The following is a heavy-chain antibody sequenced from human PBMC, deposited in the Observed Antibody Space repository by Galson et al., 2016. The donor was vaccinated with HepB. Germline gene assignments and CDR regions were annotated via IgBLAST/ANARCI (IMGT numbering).Heavy chain of an antibody. J-gene: IGHJ6*02. V-gene: IGHV3-7*01. Sequence: SLRLSCAASGFTFSHYWISWVRQAPGKGLEWVAKIKEDGSDKYYVDPVKGRFTISRDNSKNSLYLQMNSLRGEETAVYYCVRDARYNWRDGYYYYGMDVWGQGTTVSVSS. CDR1: GFTFSHYW. CDR2: IKEDGSDK. D-gene: IGHD1-20*01. CDR3: VRDARYNWRDGYYYYGMDV.